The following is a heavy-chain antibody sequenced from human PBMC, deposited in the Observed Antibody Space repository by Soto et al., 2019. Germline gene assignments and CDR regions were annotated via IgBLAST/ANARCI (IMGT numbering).Heavy chain of an antibody. CDR1: GGSLNSGGYY. D-gene: IGHD3-10*01. J-gene: IGHJ6*02. CDR2: IYYSGST. V-gene: IGHV4-31*03. CDR3: ARTVRYYGMDV. Sequence: PSETLSLTCTVSGGSLNSGGYYWSWIRQHPGKGLEWIGYIYYSGSTYYNPSLKSRGTISVDTSKNQFSLKLSSVTAADTAVYYCARTVRYYGMDVWAKGPRSPSP.